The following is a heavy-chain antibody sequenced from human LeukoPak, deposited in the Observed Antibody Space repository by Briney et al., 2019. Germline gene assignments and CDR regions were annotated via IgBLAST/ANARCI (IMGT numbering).Heavy chain of an antibody. D-gene: IGHD3-10*01. CDR1: GFTFDDYA. V-gene: IGHV3-9*01. CDR2: ISWNSGSI. Sequence: PGGSLRLSCAASGFTFDDYAMHWVRQAPGKGLGWVSGISWNSGSIGYADSVKGRFTISRDNAKNSLYLQMNSLRAEDTALYYCAKATYYYGSGSPYYFDYWGQGTLVTVSS. J-gene: IGHJ4*02. CDR3: AKATYYYGSGSPYYFDY.